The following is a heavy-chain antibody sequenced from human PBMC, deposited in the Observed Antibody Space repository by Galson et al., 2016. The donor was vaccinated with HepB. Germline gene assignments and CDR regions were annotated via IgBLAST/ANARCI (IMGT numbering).Heavy chain of an antibody. CDR1: GDSITSNYS. J-gene: IGHJ5*02. V-gene: IGHV4-4*02. Sequence: SETLSLTCAVSGDSITSNYSWTWVRQTPVKGLEWIGEVFHSGSTKYNPSLRSRVTISVDKSRNYFYLRLTSVTAADTAVYYCARDYVRRFDTWGQGALVTVSS. CDR2: VFHSGST. D-gene: IGHD3-10*02. CDR3: ARDYVRRFDT.